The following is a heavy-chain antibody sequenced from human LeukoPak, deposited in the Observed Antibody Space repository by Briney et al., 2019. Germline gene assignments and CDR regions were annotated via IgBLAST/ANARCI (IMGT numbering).Heavy chain of an antibody. CDR1: GYPFNNYG. Sequence: ASVKVSCKASGYPFNNYGINWVRQAPGQGLEWMGWVSGYNGNTKYVEKVQGRVTMTTDTSTSTVYMELRSLRNDDTAVYYCARDQGLWGQGTLVTVSS. CDR3: ARDQGL. CDR2: VSGYNGNT. J-gene: IGHJ4*02. V-gene: IGHV1-18*01.